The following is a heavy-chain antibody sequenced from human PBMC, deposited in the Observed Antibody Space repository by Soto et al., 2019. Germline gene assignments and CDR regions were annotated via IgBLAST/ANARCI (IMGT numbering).Heavy chain of an antibody. CDR1: GYTVTSYA. J-gene: IGHJ3*02. D-gene: IGHD6-25*01. V-gene: IGHV1-3*01. Sequence: GASVKVSCKASGYTVTSYATHWVRQAPGQRLEWMGWINAGNGNTKYSQKFQGRVTITRDTSASTAYMELSSLRSEDTAVYYCARDGRPDAFDIWGQGTMVTVSS. CDR3: ARDGRPDAFDI. CDR2: INAGNGNT.